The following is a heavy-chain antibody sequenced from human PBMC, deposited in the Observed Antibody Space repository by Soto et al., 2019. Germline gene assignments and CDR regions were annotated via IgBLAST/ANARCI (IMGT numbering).Heavy chain of an antibody. Sequence: SEPLSATCTVSGGSISTHYCSPVEPPPVKGLEWIGYIYSNGGTNYNPSLKSRATISLDTSKNQFSLKLSSVTAADTAVYYCARGSYYYDSSGYYHYWGQGTLVTVS. V-gene: IGHV4-4*09. CDR3: ARGSYYYDSSGYYHY. CDR2: IYSNGGT. D-gene: IGHD3-22*01. CDR1: GGSISTHY. J-gene: IGHJ4*02.